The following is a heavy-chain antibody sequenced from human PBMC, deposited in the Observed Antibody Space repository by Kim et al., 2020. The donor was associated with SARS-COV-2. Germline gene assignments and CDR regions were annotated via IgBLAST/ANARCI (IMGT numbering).Heavy chain of an antibody. Sequence: GGSLRLSCAASGFTFSSYSMNWVRQAPGKGLEWVSYISSSSSTIYYADSVKGRFTISRDNAKNSLYRQLNSLRDEDTALYYCSSVGSLCTPSGRDVWGQG. V-gene: IGHV3-48*02. D-gene: IGHD1-26*01. CDR3: SSVGSLCTPSGRDV. CDR2: ISSSSSTI. J-gene: IGHJ6*02. CDR1: GFTFSSYS.